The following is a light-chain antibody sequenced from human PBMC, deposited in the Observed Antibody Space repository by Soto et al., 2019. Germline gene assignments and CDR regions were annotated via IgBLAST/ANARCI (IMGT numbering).Light chain of an antibody. J-gene: IGLJ3*02. CDR1: GSDIGGYNY. CDR2: EVT. Sequence: QSALTQPASVSGSPGQSITISCTGTGSDIGGYNYVSWYQHHPGKAPKLIIFEVTNRPSGLSDRFSGSKSGNTASLTISGLQPEDEAEYFCCSYTSRSTWVFGGGTQLTVL. CDR3: CSYTSRSTWV. V-gene: IGLV2-14*01.